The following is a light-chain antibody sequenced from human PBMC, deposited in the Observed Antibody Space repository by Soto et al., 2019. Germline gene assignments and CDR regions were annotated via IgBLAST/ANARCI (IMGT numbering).Light chain of an antibody. CDR3: QRYNGIIT. V-gene: IGKV1-5*03. J-gene: IGKJ5*01. CDR1: QSISKW. CDR2: KAS. Sequence: DIKMTQSPSTVSPPVGDRVTITYRASQSISKWLAWYKQKPGKAPKLLIYKASNLKSEVPSRFSVSGSGTEFTLTISSLQPDDFATDYCQRYNGIITFGQGTRLEIK.